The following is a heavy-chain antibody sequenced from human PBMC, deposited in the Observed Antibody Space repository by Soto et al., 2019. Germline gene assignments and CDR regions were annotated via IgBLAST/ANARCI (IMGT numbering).Heavy chain of an antibody. CDR1: GFAFNTYT. CDR3: ARNPPMDV. CDR2: ISNNGDFI. J-gene: IGHJ6*02. Sequence: GGSLRLSCTCSGFAFNTYTINWVRQAPGKGLEWVSSISNNGDFIYYAESVRGRFTISRDNAKNSVYLQMNSLRPDDTAVYFCARNPPMDVWGQGTTVTVSS. V-gene: IGHV3-21*01.